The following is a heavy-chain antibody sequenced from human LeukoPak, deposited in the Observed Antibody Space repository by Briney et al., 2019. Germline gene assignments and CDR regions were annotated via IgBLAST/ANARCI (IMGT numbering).Heavy chain of an antibody. CDR3: ARDRGTIAEPYYFDY. CDR1: GFTFSTYW. CDR2: INSDGSST. V-gene: IGHV3-74*01. Sequence: GSLRLSCVASGFTFSTYWMHWVRQAPGKGLVWVSRINSDGSSTSYADSVKGRFTISRDNAKNTLYLQMNSLRADDTAVYYCARDRGTIAEPYYFDYWGQGTLVTVSS. J-gene: IGHJ4*02. D-gene: IGHD1-14*01.